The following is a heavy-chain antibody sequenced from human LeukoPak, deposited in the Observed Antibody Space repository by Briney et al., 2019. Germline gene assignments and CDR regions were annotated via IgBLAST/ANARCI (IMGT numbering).Heavy chain of an antibody. CDR3: AGETGYCSSTSCYTWFDP. Sequence: GGSLRLPCAASGFTVSSNYMSWVRQAPGKGLEWVSVIYSGGSTYYADSVKGRFTISRDNSKNTLYLQMNSLRAEDTAVYYCAGETGYCSSTSCYTWFDPWGQGTLVTVSS. CDR1: GFTVSSNY. J-gene: IGHJ5*02. D-gene: IGHD2-2*02. CDR2: IYSGGST. V-gene: IGHV3-66*02.